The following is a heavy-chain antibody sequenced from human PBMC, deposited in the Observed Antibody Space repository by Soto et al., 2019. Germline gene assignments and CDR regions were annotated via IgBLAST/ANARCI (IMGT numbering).Heavy chain of an antibody. CDR3: ARQDDFWSGSGWFDP. J-gene: IGHJ5*02. CDR2: IFYNGFT. Sequence: QLQLQESGPGLVKPSETLSLTCTVSGGPINNDNYYWGWIRQPPGKGLEWIGIIFYNGFTYYSPSLKSRVTISVDTSKNQFSLKLTSVTAADTAVYYCARQDDFWSGSGWFDPWGQGTLVTVSS. V-gene: IGHV4-39*01. D-gene: IGHD3-3*01. CDR1: GGPINNDNYY.